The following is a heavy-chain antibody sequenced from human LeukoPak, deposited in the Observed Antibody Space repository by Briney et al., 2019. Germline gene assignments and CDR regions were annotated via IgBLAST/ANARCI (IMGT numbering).Heavy chain of an antibody. CDR2: IYHSGST. J-gene: IGHJ4*02. Sequence: SETLSLTCTVSGGSISSGSYYWSWIRQPPGKGLEWIGEIYHSGSTNYNPSLKSRVTISVDKSKTQFSLKLNSVTAADTAVYYCARAFRSGSYYTPYDYWGQGTLVTVSS. CDR1: GGSISSGSYY. D-gene: IGHD3-10*01. CDR3: ARAFRSGSYYTPYDY. V-gene: IGHV4-39*07.